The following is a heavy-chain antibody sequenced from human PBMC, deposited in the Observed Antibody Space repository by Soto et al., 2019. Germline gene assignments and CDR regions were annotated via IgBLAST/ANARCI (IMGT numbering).Heavy chain of an antibody. V-gene: IGHV5-51*01. D-gene: IGHD3-22*01. CDR1: GYSFTSYW. Sequence: LGESLKISCKGSGYSFTSYWIGWVRQMPGKGLEWMGIIYPGDSDTRYSPSFQGQVTISADKSISTAYLQWSSLQASDTAMCYCARLPFYYDRSGHPFVHWGQGTL. J-gene: IGHJ4*02. CDR3: ARLPFYYDRSGHPFVH. CDR2: IYPGDSDT.